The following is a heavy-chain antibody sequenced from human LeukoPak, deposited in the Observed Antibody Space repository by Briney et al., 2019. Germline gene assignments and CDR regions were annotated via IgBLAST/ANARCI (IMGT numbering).Heavy chain of an antibody. D-gene: IGHD4-17*01. V-gene: IGHV1-3*01. J-gene: IGHJ6*04. CDR1: GYTFTSYA. CDR3: ARDRPTVTQRAYYFGLDV. Sequence: ASVKVSCKASGYTFTSYAMHWVRQAPGQRLEWMGWINAGNGNTKYSQKFQGRVTITRDTSASTAYMELSSLTSEDTAIYYCARDRPTVTQRAYYFGLDVWGKGTTLTVSS. CDR2: INAGNGNT.